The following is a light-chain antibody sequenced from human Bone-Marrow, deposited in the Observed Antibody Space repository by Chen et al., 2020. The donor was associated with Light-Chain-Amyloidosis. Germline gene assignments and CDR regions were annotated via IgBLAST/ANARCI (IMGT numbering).Light chain of an antibody. V-gene: IGLV3-1*01. CDR2: RDG. CDR3: QAWDSSTGV. Sequence: SFELTQPPSVSVSPGQTASITCSGDKLGDTFACWYQQKSGQSPVLVIYRDGKRPSGIPERFSGSKSGSTATLIISGTQPMDEADYYCQAWDSSTGVFGTGTKVTVL. CDR1: KLGDTF. J-gene: IGLJ1*01.